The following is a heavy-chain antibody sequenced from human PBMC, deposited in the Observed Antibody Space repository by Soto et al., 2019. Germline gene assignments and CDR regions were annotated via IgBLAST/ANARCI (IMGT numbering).Heavy chain of an antibody. D-gene: IGHD5-12*01. J-gene: IGHJ4*02. CDR2: IHHSGST. Sequence: QVQLQESGPGLVKPSQTLSLTCTVSGDSISSGGYYWSWLRQHPGKGLEWIGSIHHSGSTYSNPSLKSRVTISVDTSKNQFSLKVSSVTAADTAVYYCARDPFGGSDSAVYFDYWGQGTLVTVSS. CDR1: GDSISSGGYY. V-gene: IGHV4-31*03. CDR3: ARDPFGGSDSAVYFDY.